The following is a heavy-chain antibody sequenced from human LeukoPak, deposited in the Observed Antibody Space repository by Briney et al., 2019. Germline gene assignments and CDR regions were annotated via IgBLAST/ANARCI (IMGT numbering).Heavy chain of an antibody. V-gene: IGHV3-7*01. CDR1: GFTFSGHW. CDR3: VAWGNSGNS. D-gene: IGHD1-26*01. J-gene: IGHJ3*01. Sequence: GGSLRLSCAASGFTFSGHWMSWVRQAPAKGLEWVAHMNGDGSQIYYMDFVKGRFTTSRDNAKNSLYLQMNGLRAEDTAVYYCVAWGNSGNSWGQGTMVIVSS. CDR2: MNGDGSQI.